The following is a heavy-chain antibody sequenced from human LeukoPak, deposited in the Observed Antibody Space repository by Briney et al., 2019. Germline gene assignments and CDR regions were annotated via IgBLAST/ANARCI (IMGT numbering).Heavy chain of an antibody. CDR2: IIPIVGTP. J-gene: IGHJ6*02. CDR1: EDAFSKYA. CDR3: ASGSYESPVASYYYYGMDV. V-gene: IGHV1-69*06. D-gene: IGHD2-15*01. Sequence: SFNVSCEPSEDAFSKYATSWVPHDPGEGFEWMGGIIPIVGTPNYAQKFQGRVTITADKSTSTAYMELSSLRSDDPAVYYCASGSYESPVASYYYYGMDVWVQGTTVTVSS.